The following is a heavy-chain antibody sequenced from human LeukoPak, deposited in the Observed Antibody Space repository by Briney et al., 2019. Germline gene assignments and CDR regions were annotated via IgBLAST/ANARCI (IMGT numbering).Heavy chain of an antibody. V-gene: IGHV3-20*04. J-gene: IGHJ4*02. D-gene: IGHD3-9*01. Sequence: PGGSLRLSCAASGFTFDDYGMSWVRQAPGKGLEWVSGINWNGGSTGYADSVKGRFAISRDNAKNSLYLQMNSLRAEDTALYYCAREGYDILTGGFDYWGQGTLVTVSS. CDR1: GFTFDDYG. CDR3: AREGYDILTGGFDY. CDR2: INWNGGST.